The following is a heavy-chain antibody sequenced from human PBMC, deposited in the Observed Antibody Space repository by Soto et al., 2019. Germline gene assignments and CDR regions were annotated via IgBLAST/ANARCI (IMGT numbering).Heavy chain of an antibody. J-gene: IGHJ6*02. V-gene: IGHV5-10-1*01. CDR3: ARLSPSYFGGVIVTGMDV. Sequence: PGESLKISCKGSGYSFTGYWISWVRQMPGKGLEWMGRIDPSDSYTNYSPSFQGHVTISADKSISTAYLQWSSLKASDTAMYYCARLSPSYFGGVIVTGMDVWGQGTTVTVSS. CDR2: IDPSDSYT. CDR1: GYSFTGYW. D-gene: IGHD3-16*02.